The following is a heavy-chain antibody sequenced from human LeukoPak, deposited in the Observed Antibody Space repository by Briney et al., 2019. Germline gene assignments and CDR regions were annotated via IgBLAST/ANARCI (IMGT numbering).Heavy chain of an antibody. CDR2: TGSSSTTI. V-gene: IGHV3-48*01. J-gene: IGHJ3*01. Sequence: GGSLRLSCAASGFTLSSYSMNWVRQAPGKGLEWVSYTGSSSTTIYYADSVKGRFTISRDNAKNSLYLQMNSLKAEDTAVYYCARGVAVAAFSALDVWGQGTMVTVSS. D-gene: IGHD6-19*01. CDR3: ARGVAVAAFSALDV. CDR1: GFTLSSYS.